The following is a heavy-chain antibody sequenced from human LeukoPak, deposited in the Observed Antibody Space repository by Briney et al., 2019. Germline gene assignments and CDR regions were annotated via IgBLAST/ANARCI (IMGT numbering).Heavy chain of an antibody. Sequence: GGSLRLPCAASGFAFSNYGMHWVRQVPGKGLVWVSRITRDGSGANYADSVKGRFTISRDNARSTLYLQMNSLRAEDTAVYYCARDGDGYNFDYWGQGALVIVSS. J-gene: IGHJ4*02. V-gene: IGHV3-74*01. CDR1: GFAFSNYG. CDR2: ITRDGSGA. CDR3: ARDGDGYNFDY. D-gene: IGHD5-24*01.